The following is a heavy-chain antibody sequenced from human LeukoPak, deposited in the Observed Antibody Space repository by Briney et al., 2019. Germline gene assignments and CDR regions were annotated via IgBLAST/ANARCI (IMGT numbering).Heavy chain of an antibody. Sequence: PGGSLRLSCAASGFTFSSYGMHWVRQAPGKGLEWVAFIRYDGSNKYYADSVKGRFTISRDNSKNTLYLQMSSLRAEDTAVYYCAKCRMAGYSSSWYSWYYMDVWGKGTTVTISS. D-gene: IGHD6-13*01. CDR3: AKCRMAGYSSSWYSWYYMDV. J-gene: IGHJ6*03. CDR1: GFTFSSYG. V-gene: IGHV3-30*02. CDR2: IRYDGSNK.